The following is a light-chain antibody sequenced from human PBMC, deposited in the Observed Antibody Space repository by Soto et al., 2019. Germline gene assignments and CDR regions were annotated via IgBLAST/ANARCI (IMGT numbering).Light chain of an antibody. CDR1: SSDIGDYNF. V-gene: IGLV2-14*01. J-gene: IGLJ1*01. Sequence: QSVLTQPGSVSGSPGQSIIISCTGTSSDIGDYNFVSWYQQHPGKAPKLMIYEVSNRPSGVSNRFSGSKSGNTASLTISGLQAEDEADYYCSSYIPSSTRVCGTETKVTVL. CDR2: EVS. CDR3: SSYIPSSTRV.